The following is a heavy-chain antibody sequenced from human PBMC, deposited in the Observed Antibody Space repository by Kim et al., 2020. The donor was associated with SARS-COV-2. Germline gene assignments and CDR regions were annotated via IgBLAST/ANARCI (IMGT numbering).Heavy chain of an antibody. Sequence: GGSLRLSCAASGFTFSTYSMDWVRQAPGKGLEWVSSISSSSSYIYYGDSVKGRFTISRDNAKNSLYLQMNSLRAEDTAVYYCARERREYSSSGGHYYYYYGMDVWGQGTTVTVSS. CDR3: ARERREYSSSGGHYYYYYGMDV. CDR1: GFTFSTYS. CDR2: ISSSSSYI. V-gene: IGHV3-21*01. D-gene: IGHD6-13*01. J-gene: IGHJ6*02.